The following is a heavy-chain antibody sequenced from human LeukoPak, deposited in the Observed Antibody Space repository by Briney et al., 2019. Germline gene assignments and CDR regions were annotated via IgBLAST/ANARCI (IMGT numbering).Heavy chain of an antibody. V-gene: IGHV1-2*02. CDR2: INPNNGDT. CDR3: ANGARGSSGYSFDY. J-gene: IGHJ4*02. D-gene: IGHD3-22*01. Sequence: ASVKVSCKASGYTFNGYYLHWVRQAPGQGLECMGWINPNNGDTNYAQKFRGRATMTRDTSITTAYMELSRLRSDDTAVYYCANGARGSSGYSFDYWGQGTLVTVSS. CDR1: GYTFNGYY.